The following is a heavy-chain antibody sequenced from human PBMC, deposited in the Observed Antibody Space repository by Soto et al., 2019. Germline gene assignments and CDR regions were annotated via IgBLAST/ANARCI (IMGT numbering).Heavy chain of an antibody. V-gene: IGHV3-23*01. D-gene: IGHD2-21*02. J-gene: IGHJ4*01. CDR1: GFTFSSYA. CDR3: AYALPPRGDSIFEY. CDR2: ISGSGGIT. Sequence: EVQLLESGGGLVQPGGSLRLSCAASGFTFSSYAMIWVRQAPGKGLEWVSAISGSGGITYDADSVKGRFTISRDNSNNSLYLQLNSLGAGYTSVYYCAYALPPRGDSIFEYWGQGTLVNVSS.